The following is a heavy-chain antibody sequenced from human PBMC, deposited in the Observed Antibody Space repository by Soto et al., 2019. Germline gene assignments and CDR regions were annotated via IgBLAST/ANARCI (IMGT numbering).Heavy chain of an antibody. Sequence: APVKVSCKASGYTFTSYGISWVRQAPGQGLERMGWISAYNGNTNYAQKLKGRVTMTTDPSTSTAYMELRSLRSDDTAVYYCARVLGGSYGEGAFDIWGQGTMVTVSS. CDR3: ARVLGGSYGEGAFDI. CDR1: GYTFTSYG. V-gene: IGHV1-18*01. D-gene: IGHD1-26*01. CDR2: ISAYNGNT. J-gene: IGHJ3*02.